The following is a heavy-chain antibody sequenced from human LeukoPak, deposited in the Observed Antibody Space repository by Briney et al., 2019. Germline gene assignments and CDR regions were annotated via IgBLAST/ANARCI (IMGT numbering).Heavy chain of an antibody. CDR1: GFTFSSYS. J-gene: IGHJ4*02. Sequence: PGGSLRLSCAASGFTFSSYSMNWVRQAPGKGLEWVSYISASSSTIYYADSVRGRFTISRDNAKNSLYLQMNSLRAEDTAVYYCAGAYSGSYDYWGQGTLVTVSS. CDR3: AGAYSGSYDY. V-gene: IGHV3-48*01. CDR2: ISASSSTI. D-gene: IGHD1-26*01.